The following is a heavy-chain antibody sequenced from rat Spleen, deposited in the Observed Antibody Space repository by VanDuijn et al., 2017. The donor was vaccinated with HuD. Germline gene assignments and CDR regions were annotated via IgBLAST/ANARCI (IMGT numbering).Heavy chain of an antibody. D-gene: IGHD1-6*01. CDR3: ARSRYTPDYYYEGFFDY. J-gene: IGHJ2*01. CDR1: GYSITSNY. CDR2: ISYSGGT. V-gene: IGHV3-1*01. Sequence: EVQLQESGPGLVKPSQSLSLTCSVTGYSITSNYWAWIRKFPGNKMEWMGYISYSGGTSYNPSLKSRISITGDTSKNQFFLQLNSVTTEDTATYYCARSRYTPDYYYEGFFDYWGQGVMVTVSS.